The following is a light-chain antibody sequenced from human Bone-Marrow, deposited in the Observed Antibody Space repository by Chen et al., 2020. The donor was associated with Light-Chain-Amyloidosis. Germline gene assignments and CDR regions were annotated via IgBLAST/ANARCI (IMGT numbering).Light chain of an antibody. CDR3: QEYLQTPYT. Sequence: DIVMTQSPDSLAVSLGERATINCKSSQTIFHSSYNKNCLAWYQQKPGQPPKLLIHWASARESGVPDRFSGSGSGTDFTLTISSLQAEDVAVYYCQEYLQTPYTFGQGTKLEIK. CDR2: WAS. V-gene: IGKV4-1*01. CDR1: QTIFHSSYNKNC. J-gene: IGKJ2*01.